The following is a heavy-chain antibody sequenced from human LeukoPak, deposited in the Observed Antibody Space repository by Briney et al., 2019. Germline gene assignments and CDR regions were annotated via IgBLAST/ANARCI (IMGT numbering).Heavy chain of an antibody. CDR2: INPNSGGT. J-gene: IGHJ3*02. CDR1: GYTFTGYY. D-gene: IGHD5-12*01. V-gene: IGHV1-2*06. Sequence: ASVKVSCKASGYTFTGYYMHWVRQAPGQGLEWMGRINPNSGGTNFAQKFQGRVTITADESTSTAYMELSSLRSEDTAVYYCARGSGYETTPLDIWGQGTMVTVSS. CDR3: ARGSGYETTPLDI.